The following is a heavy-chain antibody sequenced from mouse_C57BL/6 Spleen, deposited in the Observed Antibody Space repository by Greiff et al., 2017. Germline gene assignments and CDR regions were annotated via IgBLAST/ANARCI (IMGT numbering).Heavy chain of an antibody. CDR1: GFNIKDDY. J-gene: IGHJ3*01. Sequence: VQLQQSGAELVRPGASVKLSCTASGFNIKDDYMHWVKQRPEQGLEWIGWIDPENGDTEDATKFQGKATITADTSSNTAYLQLSSLTSEDTAVYNGTTGSYGSSLGPWFAGWGQGTLVTVSA. CDR3: TTGSYGSSLGPWFAG. CDR2: IDPENGDT. V-gene: IGHV14-4*01. D-gene: IGHD1-1*01.